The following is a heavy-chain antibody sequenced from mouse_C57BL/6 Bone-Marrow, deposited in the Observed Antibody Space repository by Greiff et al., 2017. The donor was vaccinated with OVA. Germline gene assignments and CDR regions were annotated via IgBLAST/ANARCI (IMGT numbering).Heavy chain of an antibody. V-gene: IGHV5-9*01. CDR2: ISGGGGNT. Sequence: EVQLVESGGGLVKPGGSLKLSCAASGFTFSSYTMSWVRQTPEKRLEWVATISGGGGNTYYPDSVKGRFTISRDNAKNTLYLQRSSLRSEDTALYYCARQGTGYYFDYWGQGTTLTVSS. CDR3: ARQGTGYYFDY. CDR1: GFTFSSYT. D-gene: IGHD4-1*01. J-gene: IGHJ2*01.